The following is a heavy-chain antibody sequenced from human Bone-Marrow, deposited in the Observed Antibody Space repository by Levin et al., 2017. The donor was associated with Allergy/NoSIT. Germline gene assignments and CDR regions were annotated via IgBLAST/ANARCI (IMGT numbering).Heavy chain of an antibody. D-gene: IGHD2-8*02. CDR3: ARGHCSGTSCHTSYYFDF. Sequence: GGSLRLSCVASGFSFSTSSMNWVRQAPGKGLEWISYITFSSTTRYYADSVKGRITISRDNAKNSLYLQMDSLRDEDTAVYYCARGHCSGTSCHTSYYFDFWGQGTLVTVS. J-gene: IGHJ4*02. CDR2: ITFSSTTR. CDR1: GFSFSTSS. V-gene: IGHV3-48*02.